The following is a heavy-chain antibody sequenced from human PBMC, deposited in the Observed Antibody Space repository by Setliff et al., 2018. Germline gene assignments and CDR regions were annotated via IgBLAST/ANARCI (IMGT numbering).Heavy chain of an antibody. J-gene: IGHJ6*03. Sequence: ASVKVSCKASGYSFSTYAMSWIRQAPGQGLEWMEWINTNTGNPSYAQGSTGRFVFSLDTSVSTAYLQISSLKPEDTAMYYCARASRFATIVWKGDYNMDVWGKGTTVTVSS. CDR3: ARASRFATIVWKGDYNMDV. D-gene: IGHD3-16*02. CDR2: INTNTGNP. CDR1: GYSFSTYA. V-gene: IGHV7-4-1*02.